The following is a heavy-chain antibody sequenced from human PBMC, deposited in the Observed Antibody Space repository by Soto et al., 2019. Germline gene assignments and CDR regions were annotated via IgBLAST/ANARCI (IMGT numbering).Heavy chain of an antibody. D-gene: IGHD3-10*01. CDR1: GGTFSSYA. CDR2: IIPIFGTA. J-gene: IGHJ6*02. Sequence: GASVKVSCKASGGTFSSYAISWVRQAPGQGLEWMGGIIPIFGTANYAQKFQGRVTITADESTSTAYMELSSLRSEDTAVYYCARYPITMVRGVIIGAHYYYGMDVWGQGTTVTVSS. V-gene: IGHV1-69*13. CDR3: ARYPITMVRGVIIGAHYYYGMDV.